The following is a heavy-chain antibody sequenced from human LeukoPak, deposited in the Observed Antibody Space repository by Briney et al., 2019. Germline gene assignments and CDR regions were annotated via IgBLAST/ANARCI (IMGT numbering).Heavy chain of an antibody. CDR3: AKKGPYYDY. J-gene: IGHJ4*02. CDR1: GYTFTAYR. CDR2: VSPSSGAT. V-gene: IGHV1-2*02. Sequence: ASVKVSCKASGYTFTAYRVYWMRQAPGQGLEWMGWVSPSSGATKYAQKFQGRVTMTRDTSISTVYMELSSPRSDDTAVYYCAKKGPYYDYWGQGTLVTVSS.